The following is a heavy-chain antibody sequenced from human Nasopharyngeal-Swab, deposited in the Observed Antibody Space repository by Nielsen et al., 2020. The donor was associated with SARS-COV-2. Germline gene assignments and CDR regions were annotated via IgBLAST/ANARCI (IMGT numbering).Heavy chain of an antibody. J-gene: IGHJ4*02. Sequence: GGSLRLSRAASGFTFSSYGMHWVRQAPGKGLEWVAVISYDGSNKYYADSVKGRFTISRDNSKNTLYLQMNSLRAEDTAVYYCAKDRITMIVVVPDYWGQGTLVTVSS. CDR3: AKDRITMIVVVPDY. D-gene: IGHD3-22*01. CDR1: GFTFSSYG. V-gene: IGHV3-30*18. CDR2: ISYDGSNK.